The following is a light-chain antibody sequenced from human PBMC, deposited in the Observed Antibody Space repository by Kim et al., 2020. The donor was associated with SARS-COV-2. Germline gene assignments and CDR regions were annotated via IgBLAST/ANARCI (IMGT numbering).Light chain of an antibody. Sequence: EIVLTQSPGTLSLSPGERATLSCRASQSVSGSYLAWYQQKPGQAPRLLIYGGSSRATGIPDRFSGSGSGTDFTLTISRLEPEDFAVYSCQQYGNSPLTYGQGTRLDIK. V-gene: IGKV3-20*01. J-gene: IGKJ5*01. CDR1: QSVSGSY. CDR2: GGS. CDR3: QQYGNSPLT.